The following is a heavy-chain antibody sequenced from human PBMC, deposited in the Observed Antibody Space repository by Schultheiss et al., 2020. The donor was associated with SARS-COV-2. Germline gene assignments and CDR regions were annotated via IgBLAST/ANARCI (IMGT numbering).Heavy chain of an antibody. V-gene: IGHV4-59*08. CDR3: ARGSRVWYYDSSGYYTFDY. CDR2: IYYSGST. J-gene: IGHJ4*02. D-gene: IGHD3-22*01. Sequence: SETLSLTCTVSGGSISSYYWSWIRQPPGKGLEWIGYIYYSGSTYYNPSLKSRVTISVDTSKNQFSLKLSSVTAADTAVYYCARGSRVWYYDSSGYYTFDYWGQGTLVSVSS. CDR1: GGSISSYY.